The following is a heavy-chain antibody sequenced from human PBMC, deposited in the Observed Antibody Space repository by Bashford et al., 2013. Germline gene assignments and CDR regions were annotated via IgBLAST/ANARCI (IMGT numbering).Heavy chain of an antibody. Sequence: IVWVRQAPGQGLEWMGRFIPILTITNYAQKFQGRVTITADKSTSTAYMELSSLRSEDTAVYYCARAYYDSSGYENDAFDIWGQGDNGHRLL. D-gene: IGHD3-22*01. J-gene: IGHJ3*02. CDR2: FIPILTIT. V-gene: IGHV1-69*02. CDR3: ARAYYDSSGYENDAFDI.